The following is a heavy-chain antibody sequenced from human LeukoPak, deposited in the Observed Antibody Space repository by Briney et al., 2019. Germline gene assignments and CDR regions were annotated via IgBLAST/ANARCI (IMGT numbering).Heavy chain of an antibody. CDR2: INPNSGGT. V-gene: IGHV1-2*02. CDR1: GYTFTGYY. Sequence: ASVKVSCKASGYTFTGYYMHWVRQAPGQGLEWMGWINPNSGGTNYAQKFQGRVTMTRDTSISTAYMELSRLRSDDTAVYYCAREYSSSWYQEVFDYWGQGTLVTVSS. CDR3: AREYSSSWYQEVFDY. D-gene: IGHD6-13*01. J-gene: IGHJ4*02.